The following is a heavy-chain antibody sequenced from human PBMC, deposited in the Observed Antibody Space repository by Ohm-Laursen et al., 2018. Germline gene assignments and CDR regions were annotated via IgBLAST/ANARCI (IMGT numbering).Heavy chain of an antibody. Sequence: SLRLSCTAFGFTFSSYWIHWVRLDPDKGPVWVSRVNGDGSSTTYADSVKGRFTISRDNARNTVSLQMNSPRAEDTALYYCARGSGNYVFDYWGQGTLVTVSS. D-gene: IGHD3-22*01. CDR1: GFTFSSYW. CDR2: VNGDGSST. V-gene: IGHV3-74*01. CDR3: ARGSGNYVFDY. J-gene: IGHJ4*02.